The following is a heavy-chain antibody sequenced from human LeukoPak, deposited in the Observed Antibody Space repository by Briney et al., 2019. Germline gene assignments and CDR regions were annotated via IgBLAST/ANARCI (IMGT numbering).Heavy chain of an antibody. J-gene: IGHJ3*02. V-gene: IGHV4-59*01. CDR1: GGSISSYY. D-gene: IGHD3-9*01. CDR3: ARGPINGAFDI. Sequence: SETLSLTCTVSGGSISSYYWSWIRQPPGKGLEWIEYIYYSGSTNYNPSLKSRVTISVDTSKNQFSLKLSSVTAADTAVYYCARGPINGAFDIWGQGTMVTVSS. CDR2: IYYSGST.